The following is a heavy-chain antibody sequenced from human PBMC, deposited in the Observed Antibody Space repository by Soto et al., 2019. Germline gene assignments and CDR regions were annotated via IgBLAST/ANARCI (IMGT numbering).Heavy chain of an antibody. CDR1: GLSLSSYG. D-gene: IGHD4-17*01. Sequence: QVQLVQSGAEADRPGASVKVSCRASGLSLSSYGLSWLRQTPGQGLEWMGWISAYNGTTNHAQKLQGRVTLTTDTSTSTAYMELRSLRSDDTAVYYCARATTVEAGNYWRQVPLVT. CDR3: ARATTVEAGNY. CDR2: ISAYNGTT. J-gene: IGHJ4*02. V-gene: IGHV1-18*01.